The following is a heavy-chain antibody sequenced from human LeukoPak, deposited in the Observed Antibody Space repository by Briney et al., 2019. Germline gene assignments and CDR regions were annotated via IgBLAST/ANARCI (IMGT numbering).Heavy chain of an antibody. J-gene: IGHJ4*02. CDR3: ARADSSGYYGSYCFDY. V-gene: IGHV3-66*02. D-gene: IGHD3-22*01. CDR1: GFTVSSNY. Sequence: GGSLRLSCAASGFTVSSNYMSWVRQAPGKGLEWVSVIYSGGSTYYADSVKGRFTISRDNSKNTLYLQMNSLRAEDTAVYYCARADSSGYYGSYCFDYWGQGTLVTVSS. CDR2: IYSGGST.